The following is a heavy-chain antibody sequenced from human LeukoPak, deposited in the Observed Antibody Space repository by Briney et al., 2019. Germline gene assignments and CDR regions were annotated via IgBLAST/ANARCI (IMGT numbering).Heavy chain of an antibody. D-gene: IGHD2-8*01. V-gene: IGHV4-59*12. CDR2: IYYSGYT. Sequence: SETLSLTCTVSGGSISSYYWSWIRQPPGKGLEWIGYIYYSGYTNYNPSLKSRVTISVDTSKNQFSLRLTSVTAAETAVYYCANGNWFAPWGQGTLVTVSS. CDR3: ANGNWFAP. J-gene: IGHJ5*02. CDR1: GGSISSYY.